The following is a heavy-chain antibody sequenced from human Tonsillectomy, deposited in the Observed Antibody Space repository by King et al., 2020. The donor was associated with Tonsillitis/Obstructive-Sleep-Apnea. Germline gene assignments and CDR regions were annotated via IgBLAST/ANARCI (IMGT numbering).Heavy chain of an antibody. V-gene: IGHV3-66*01. CDR3: AFRNIVATISGALDY. Sequence: VQLVESGGGLVQPGGSLRLSCAASGFTVSSNYMSWVRQAPGKGLEWVSVIYSGGSTYYADSVKGRFTISRDNSKNTLYLQMNSLRAEDTAVYYCAFRNIVATISGALDYWGQGTLVTVSS. CDR1: GFTVSSNY. D-gene: IGHD5-12*01. J-gene: IGHJ4*02. CDR2: IYSGGST.